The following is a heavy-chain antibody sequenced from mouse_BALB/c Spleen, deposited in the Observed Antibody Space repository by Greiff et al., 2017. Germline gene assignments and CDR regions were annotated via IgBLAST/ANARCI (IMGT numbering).Heavy chain of an antibody. V-gene: IGHV2-9*02. J-gene: IGHJ3*01. CDR1: GFSLTSYG. Sequence: VKLMESGPGLVAPSQSLSITCTVSGFSLTSYGVHWVRQPPGKGLEWLGVIWAGGSTNYNSDLMSRLSISKDNSKSHVFLKMNSLQTDDTAMYYCARGVYYGSSWLAYWGQGTLVTVSA. D-gene: IGHD1-1*01. CDR3: ARGVYYGSSWLAY. CDR2: IWAGGST.